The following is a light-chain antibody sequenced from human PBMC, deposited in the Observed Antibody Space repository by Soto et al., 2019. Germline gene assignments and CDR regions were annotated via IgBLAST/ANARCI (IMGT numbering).Light chain of an antibody. Sequence: DVQMTQSPSSLSASVGDKVTMTCRASQGISSYLAWYHQKPGKVPKLLIYAASTLQSGVLSRFSGSGSGTAFTLSTSSLQPEDVANYYCQGHSSGPPTFGQVTKVVIK. V-gene: IGKV1-27*01. CDR2: AAS. CDR1: QGISSY. J-gene: IGKJ1*01. CDR3: QGHSSGPPT.